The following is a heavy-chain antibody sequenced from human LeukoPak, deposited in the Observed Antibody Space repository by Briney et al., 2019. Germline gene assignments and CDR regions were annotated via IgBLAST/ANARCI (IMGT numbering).Heavy chain of an antibody. J-gene: IGHJ3*02. V-gene: IGHV5-51*01. D-gene: IGHD2-15*01. Sequence: GESLKISCKGSGYSFTSYWIGWVRQLPGKGLEWMGIIYPGDSDTRYSPSFQGQVTISADKSISTAYLQWSSLRASDTAMYYCARPKTETGYDAFDIWGQGTMVTVSS. CDR1: GYSFTSYW. CDR3: ARPKTETGYDAFDI. CDR2: IYPGDSDT.